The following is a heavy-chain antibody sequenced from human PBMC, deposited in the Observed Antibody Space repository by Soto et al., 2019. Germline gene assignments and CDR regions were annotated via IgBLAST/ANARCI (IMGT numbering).Heavy chain of an antibody. CDR2: INHSGST. J-gene: IGHJ4*02. CDR3: ARVSSGWYTPSFDY. V-gene: IGHV4-34*01. CDR1: GGSFSGYY. D-gene: IGHD6-19*01. Sequence: PSETLSLTCAVYGGSFSGYYWSWIRQPPGKGLEWIGEINHSGSTNYNPSLKSRVTISVDTSKNQFSLKLSSVTAADTAVYYCARVSSGWYTPSFDYWGQGTLVTVSS.